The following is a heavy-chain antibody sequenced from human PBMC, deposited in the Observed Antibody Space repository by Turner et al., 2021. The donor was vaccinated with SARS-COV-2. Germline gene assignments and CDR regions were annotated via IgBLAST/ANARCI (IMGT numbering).Heavy chain of an antibody. Sequence: QLQLQESGPGLVKPSETLSLTCTVSCGSISSSSYSWGWIRQPPGKGLEWIGSIYYSGSTYYNPSLKSRVTISVDTSKNQFSLKLSSVTAADTAVYYWARHWEVAAAAYLARFDPWGQGTLVTVSS. V-gene: IGHV4-39*01. CDR3: ARHWEVAAAAYLARFDP. J-gene: IGHJ5*02. CDR1: CGSISSSSYS. D-gene: IGHD6-13*01. CDR2: IYYSGST.